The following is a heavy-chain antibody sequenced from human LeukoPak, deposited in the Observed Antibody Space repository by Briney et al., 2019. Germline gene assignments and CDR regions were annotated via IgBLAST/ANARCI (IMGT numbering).Heavy chain of an antibody. D-gene: IGHD6-19*01. CDR1: GGSIGTNY. J-gene: IGHJ4*02. V-gene: IGHV4-59*13. CDR2: IHYSGST. Sequence: KPSETLSLTCSVSGGSIGTNYWSWIRQPPGEGLEWIGYIHYSGSTKYNPSLKSRVTISVDTSKSQFSLNLDSVTAADTAVYFCARGRSVKYKFYYFDYWGQGTLVTVSS. CDR3: ARGRSVKYKFYYFDY.